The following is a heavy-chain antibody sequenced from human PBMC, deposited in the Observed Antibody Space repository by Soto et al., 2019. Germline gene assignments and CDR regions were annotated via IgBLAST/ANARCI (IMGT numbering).Heavy chain of an antibody. CDR2: IWYDGSNK. CDR3: ARARSFRSLVPNYDFWSGYGDPGNQPMDV. CDR1: GLTFSSYG. D-gene: IGHD3-3*01. J-gene: IGHJ6*02. Sequence: PGGSLRLSCAASGLTFSSYGMHWVRQAPGKGLEWVAVIWYDGSNKYYADSVKGRFTISRDNSKNTLYLQMNSLRAEDTAVYYCARARSFRSLVPNYDFWSGYGDPGNQPMDVWGQGTTVTVSS. V-gene: IGHV3-33*01.